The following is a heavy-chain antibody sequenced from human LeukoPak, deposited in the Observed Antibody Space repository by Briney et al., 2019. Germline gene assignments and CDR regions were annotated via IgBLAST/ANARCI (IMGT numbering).Heavy chain of an antibody. CDR2: IASDGSHT. V-gene: IGHV3-30-3*01. D-gene: IGHD2-21*01. CDR1: GFTVNTYF. J-gene: IGHJ3*02. Sequence: RGSLRLSCATSGFTVNTYFIHWVRQATVKRLEWVADIASDGSHTFYVESVKGRFTISRDNSKNTLYLQMNSLRAEDTAVYFCARERQDTILHSGAFDIWGQGTMVTVSS. CDR3: ARERQDTILHSGAFDI.